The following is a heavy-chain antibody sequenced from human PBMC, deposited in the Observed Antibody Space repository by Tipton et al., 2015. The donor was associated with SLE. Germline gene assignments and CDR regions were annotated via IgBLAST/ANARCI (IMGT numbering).Heavy chain of an antibody. D-gene: IGHD6-13*01. V-gene: IGHV4-59*11. Sequence: TLSLTCTVSWESIISHYWSWIRQPPGKGLEWLGYMYHSGSTKYNPSLKSRVTISLDTSKNQVSLKLTSVTAADTAVYYCARGWYSRNWEWWFDPWGQGTLVTVSS. CDR3: ARGWYSRNWEWWFDP. CDR1: WESIISHY. J-gene: IGHJ5*02. CDR2: MYHSGST.